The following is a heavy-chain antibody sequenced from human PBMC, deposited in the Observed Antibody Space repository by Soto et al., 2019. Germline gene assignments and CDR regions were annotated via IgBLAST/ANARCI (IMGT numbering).Heavy chain of an antibody. CDR3: AKDPGYSYGPYYYYGMDV. CDR2: ISGSGGST. Sequence: EVQLLESGGGLVQPGGSLRLSCAASGFTFSSDAMSWVRQAPGKGLEWVSAISGSGGSTYYADSVKGRFTISRDNSKNTLYLQMNSLRAEDTAVYYCAKDPGYSYGPYYYYGMDVWGQGTTVTVSS. V-gene: IGHV3-23*01. CDR1: GFTFSSDA. J-gene: IGHJ6*02. D-gene: IGHD5-18*01.